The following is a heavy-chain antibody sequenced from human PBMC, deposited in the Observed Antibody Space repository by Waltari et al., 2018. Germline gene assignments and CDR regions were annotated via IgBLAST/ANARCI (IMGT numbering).Heavy chain of an antibody. V-gene: IGHV3-21*01. Sequence: EVQLVESGGGLVKPGGSLRLSCAASGFTFSSYSMNWVRQAPGKGLEWGSSISSSSSYIYYADSVKGRFTIARDNAKNSLYLQTNSLRAEDTAVYYCARGLGTTVTSDYWGQGTLVTVSS. D-gene: IGHD4-17*01. CDR2: ISSSSSYI. J-gene: IGHJ4*02. CDR1: GFTFSSYS. CDR3: ARGLGTTVTSDY.